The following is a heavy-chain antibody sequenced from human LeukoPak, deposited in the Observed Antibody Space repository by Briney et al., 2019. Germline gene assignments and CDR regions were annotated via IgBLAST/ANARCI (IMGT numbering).Heavy chain of an antibody. CDR1: GYTFTSYY. D-gene: IGHD3-10*01. V-gene: IGHV1-2*02. CDR2: IHPRSGET. J-gene: IGHJ4*02. Sequence: ASVKVSCKASGYTFTSYYIHWVRQAPGQGLEWMGWIHPRSGETNYAYKFRGRVTMTRDTSISTTYMDLGSLGSDDTAVYYCARDGEYGTGSYYRGCFDYWGQGTLVTVSS. CDR3: ARDGEYGTGSYYRGCFDY.